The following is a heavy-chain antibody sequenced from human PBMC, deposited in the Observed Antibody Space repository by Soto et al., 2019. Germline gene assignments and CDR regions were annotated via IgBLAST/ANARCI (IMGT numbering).Heavy chain of an antibody. CDR2: IYYSGST. D-gene: IGHD3-10*01. V-gene: IGHV4-59*01. CDR1: GGSISSYY. Sequence: TSETLSLTCTVSGGSISSYYWSWIRQPPGKGLEWIGYIYYSGSTNYNPSLKSRVTISVDTSKNQFSLKLSSVTAADTAVYYCARVGRDGSGSYYNDWPTYFFDYWAQGTLVTVSS. CDR3: ARVGRDGSGSYYNDWPTYFFDY. J-gene: IGHJ4*02.